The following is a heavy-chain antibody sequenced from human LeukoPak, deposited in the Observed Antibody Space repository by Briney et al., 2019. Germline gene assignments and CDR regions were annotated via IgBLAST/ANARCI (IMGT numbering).Heavy chain of an antibody. CDR2: IYHSGST. CDR1: GGSISSSNW. V-gene: IGHV4-4*02. CDR3: ARNWVTMVRGVIMGYFDY. D-gene: IGHD3-10*01. J-gene: IGHJ4*02. Sequence: SGTLSLTCAVSGGSISSSNWWSWVRQPPGKGLEWIGEIYHSGSTNYNPSLKSRVTISVDKSKNQFSLKLSSVTAADTAVYYCARNWVTMVRGVIMGYFDYWGQGTLVTVSS.